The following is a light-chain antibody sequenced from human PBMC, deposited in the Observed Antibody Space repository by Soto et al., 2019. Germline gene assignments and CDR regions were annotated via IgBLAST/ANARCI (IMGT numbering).Light chain of an antibody. J-gene: IGKJ5*01. V-gene: IGKV1-8*01. CDR3: QQYYSYPIP. Sequence: AIRMTQSPSSFSASTGDRVTITCRASQGISSYLAWYQQKPGKAPKLLIYAASTLQSGVPSRFSGSGSGTDFTLTISCLQSEVFATYSCQQYYSYPIPFGQGTRLEIK. CDR1: QGISSY. CDR2: AAS.